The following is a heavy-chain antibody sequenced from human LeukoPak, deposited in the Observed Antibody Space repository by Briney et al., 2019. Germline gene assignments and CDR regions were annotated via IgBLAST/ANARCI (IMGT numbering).Heavy chain of an antibody. Sequence: GGSLRLSCAVSGFTFSSYWMNWVRQAPGKGLEWVANIKQDGSEKNYVDSVKGRFTISRDNAKSSLFLQMNDLRAEDTAVYYCAKGGKGNCEVYLGQGTLVTVSS. V-gene: IGHV3-7*01. CDR2: IKQDGSEK. CDR3: AKGGKGNCEVY. J-gene: IGHJ4*02. D-gene: IGHD2-21*01. CDR1: GFTFSSYW.